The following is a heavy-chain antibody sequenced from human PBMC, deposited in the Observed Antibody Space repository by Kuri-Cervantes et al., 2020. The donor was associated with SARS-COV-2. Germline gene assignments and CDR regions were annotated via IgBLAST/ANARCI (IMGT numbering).Heavy chain of an antibody. CDR2: ISYDGSNK. CDR1: GFTFSSYA. V-gene: IGHV3-30*04. J-gene: IGHJ3*02. Sequence: GESLKISCAASGFTFSSYAMHWVRQAPGKGLEWVAVISYDGSNKYYADSVKGRFTISRDNSKNTLYLQMNSLRAEDTAVCYCARGLAIFGVRNAFDIWGQGTRVTVSS. CDR3: ARGLAIFGVRNAFDI. D-gene: IGHD3-3*01.